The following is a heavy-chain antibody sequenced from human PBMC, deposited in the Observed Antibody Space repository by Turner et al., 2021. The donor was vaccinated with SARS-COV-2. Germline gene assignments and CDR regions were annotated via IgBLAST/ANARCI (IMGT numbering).Heavy chain of an antibody. CDR1: GDSISSTPYY. V-gene: IGHV4-39*01. CDR2: SHSSGTA. J-gene: IGHJ4*02. D-gene: IGHD7-27*01. CDR3: ATTPNWVFTPY. Sequence: QLQLQESGPGLVKPSENLSLTCTVSGDSISSTPYYWGWIRQPPGKGLEWIGSSHSSGTAFYNPSLKSRFTISLDTSNNQFSLRLTSVTAADAAVYYCATTPNWVFTPYWGQGALVIVSS.